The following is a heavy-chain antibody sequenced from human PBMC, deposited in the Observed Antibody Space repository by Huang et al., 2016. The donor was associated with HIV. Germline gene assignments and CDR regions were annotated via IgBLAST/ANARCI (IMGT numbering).Heavy chain of an antibody. CDR3: SSGSTSSPDYYYYYGMEV. CDR1: GFTFSNAW. J-gene: IGHJ6*02. CDR2: IKSKTDGGTT. V-gene: IGHV3-15*01. D-gene: IGHD2-2*01. Sequence: EVQLVESGGGLVKPGGSLRLSCAASGFTFSNAWMRWVRQGRGKGLECVGRIKSKTDGGTTDYAAPVKGRFTISRDDSKKTLYLKMNSLKSEDTAVYYCSSGSTSSPDYYYYYGMEVWGQGTTVTVSS.